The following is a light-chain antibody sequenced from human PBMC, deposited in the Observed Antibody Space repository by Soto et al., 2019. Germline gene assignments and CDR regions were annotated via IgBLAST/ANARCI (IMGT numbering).Light chain of an antibody. Sequence: EIVLTQSPGAVSLTPWERATLSCRSSQSVGITYLAWYQQKPGQAPKLLIYGASSRATGIPDRFSGSGSGTDFTLTISRLEPEDSAVYYCQHYGSSPLTFGQGTKVDIK. CDR2: GAS. V-gene: IGKV3-20*01. CDR3: QHYGSSPLT. CDR1: QSVGITY. J-gene: IGKJ1*01.